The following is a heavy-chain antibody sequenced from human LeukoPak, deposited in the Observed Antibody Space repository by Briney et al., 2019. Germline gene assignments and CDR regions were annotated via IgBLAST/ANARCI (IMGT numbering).Heavy chain of an antibody. D-gene: IGHD3-3*01. Sequence: GESLRLSCAASGFTFSSYAMSWVRQAPGKGLEWVSAISGSGGSTYYADSVKGRFTISRDNSKNTLYLQMNSLRAEDTAVYYCAKGNHFTIFGVVIIPYYFDYWGQGTLVTVSS. J-gene: IGHJ4*02. CDR3: AKGNHFTIFGVVIIPYYFDY. V-gene: IGHV3-23*01. CDR2: ISGSGGST. CDR1: GFTFSSYA.